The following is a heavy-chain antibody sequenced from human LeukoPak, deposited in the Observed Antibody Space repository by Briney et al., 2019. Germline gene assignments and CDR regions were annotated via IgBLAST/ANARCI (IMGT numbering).Heavy chain of an antibody. CDR2: INTDGSSP. V-gene: IGHV3-74*01. CDR1: GFTFSAYW. J-gene: IGHJ4*02. Sequence: GGSLRLSCAASGFTFSAYWMHWVRQAPGKGLVWVSRINTDGSSPTYAASVKGRFTISRDNAKNSLYLQMNSLRAEDTAVYYCARDFTGSYWGQGTLVTVSS. CDR3: ARDFTGSY. D-gene: IGHD3-16*01.